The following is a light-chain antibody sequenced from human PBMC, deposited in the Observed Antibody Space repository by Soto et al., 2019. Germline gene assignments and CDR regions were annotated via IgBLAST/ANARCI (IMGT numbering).Light chain of an antibody. CDR2: EVG. CDR1: SSDIGAHNY. Sequence: QSALTQPASVSGSPGQSITISCTGTSSDIGAHNYVSWYQRHPGKAPKLMIFEVGNRPSGVSHRFSGSKSANTASLTISGLQAEDEAGYYCSSFTSSGTVIFGGGTKVTVL. J-gene: IGLJ2*01. V-gene: IGLV2-14*01. CDR3: SSFTSSGTVI.